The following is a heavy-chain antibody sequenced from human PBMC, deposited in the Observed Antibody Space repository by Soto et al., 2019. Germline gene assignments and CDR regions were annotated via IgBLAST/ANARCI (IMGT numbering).Heavy chain of an antibody. D-gene: IGHD2-2*01. CDR2: IYYTGSA. CDR3: AKYATSADY. V-gene: IGHV4-39*01. Sequence: SETLSLTCTVSGGSISSSGYYWGWIRQPPGKGLEWIGTIYYTGSAYYNPSLKSRVTISVDTSKNQFSLKLSSVTAADTAMYYCAKYATSADYWGQGTLVTVSS. J-gene: IGHJ4*02. CDR1: GGSISSSGYY.